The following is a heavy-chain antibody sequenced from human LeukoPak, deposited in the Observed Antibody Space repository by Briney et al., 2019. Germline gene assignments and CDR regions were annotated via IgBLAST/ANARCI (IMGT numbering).Heavy chain of an antibody. Sequence: SETLSLTCTVSGGSISSSSYYWGWIRQPPGKGLEWIGSIYYSGSTYYNPSLKSRVTISVDTFKNQFSLKLSSVTAADTAVYYCARLVPALWYFDLWGRGTLVTVSS. V-gene: IGHV4-39*07. CDR1: GGSISSSSYY. J-gene: IGHJ2*01. D-gene: IGHD6-13*01. CDR2: IYYSGST. CDR3: ARLVPALWYFDL.